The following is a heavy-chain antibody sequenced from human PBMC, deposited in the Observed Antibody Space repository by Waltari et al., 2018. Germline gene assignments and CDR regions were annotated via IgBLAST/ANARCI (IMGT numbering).Heavy chain of an antibody. D-gene: IGHD3-16*01. CDR2: INHGGAI. CDR3: ARMTYTSSPFDY. J-gene: IGHJ4*02. Sequence: QVQLQASGPGLVKPSGTLSLTCAVTGGSFSSGYWWTWVRQFPGNGLEWIGEINHGGAINYNPSLKTRVTMSVDKSKNHFSLKLISVTAADTAVYYCARMTYTSSPFDYWGQGTLVTVSS. CDR1: GGSFSSGYW. V-gene: IGHV4-4*02.